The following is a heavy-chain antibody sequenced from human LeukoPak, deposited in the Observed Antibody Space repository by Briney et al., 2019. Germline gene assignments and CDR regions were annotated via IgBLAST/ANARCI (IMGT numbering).Heavy chain of an antibody. V-gene: IGHV3-21*01. CDR2: ISSSGSKT. CDR1: GFTFSSYN. CDR3: ATVREPHYFDP. J-gene: IGHJ4*02. Sequence: PGGSLRLSCAASGFTFSSYNMGWVRQAPGKGLEWVSSISSSGSKTHYADSVKGRFTISRDNAKNSLYLQLNSLRAEDTAVYYCATVREPHYFDPWGQGTLVTVSS. D-gene: IGHD5-24*01.